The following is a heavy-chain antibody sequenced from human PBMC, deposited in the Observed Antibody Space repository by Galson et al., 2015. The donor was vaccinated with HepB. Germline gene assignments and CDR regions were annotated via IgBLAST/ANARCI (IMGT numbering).Heavy chain of an antibody. CDR1: GFSLSTTGMS. J-gene: IGHJ6*02. CDR2: IDWDDDK. D-gene: IGHD5-18*01. Sequence: PALVKPTQTLTLTCTFSGFSLSTTGMSVSWIRQPPGKALEWLARIDWDDDKQYNTSLRTRLTISKDTSKKQVLLTVTNMDPVDTATYYCARGYGYFYFVMDVWGQGTTVTVSS. V-gene: IGHV2-70*11. CDR3: ARGYGYFYFVMDV.